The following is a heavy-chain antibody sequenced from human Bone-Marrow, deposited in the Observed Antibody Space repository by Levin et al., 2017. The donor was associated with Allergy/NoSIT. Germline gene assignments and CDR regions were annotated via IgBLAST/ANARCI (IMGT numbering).Heavy chain of an antibody. D-gene: IGHD2/OR15-2a*01. CDR2: INPNSGAT. J-gene: IGHJ4*02. CDR1: GYTFTSHH. Sequence: ASVKVSCKASGYTFTSHHLQWARLAPGQGLEWMGYINPNSGATKYSPKFQGRLFLTRDTSIATAYMELSDLRFDDTSMYFCARSEYKNFPFELWGQGTLVTVSS. CDR3: ARSEYKNFPFEL. V-gene: IGHV1-2*02.